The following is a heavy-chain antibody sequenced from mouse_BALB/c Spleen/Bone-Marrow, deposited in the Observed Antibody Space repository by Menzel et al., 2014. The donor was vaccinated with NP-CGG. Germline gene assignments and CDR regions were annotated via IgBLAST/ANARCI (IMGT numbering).Heavy chain of an antibody. CDR2: IDPANGNT. CDR3: ARSDY. J-gene: IGHJ2*01. Sequence: VQLQQSGAELVKPGASVKLSCTASGFNIKDTSMHWVKQRPEQGLEWIGRIDPANGNTKYDPKFQGRATITADTSSNTAYLQLSSLTSEDTAVYYCARSDYWGQGTTLTVSS. V-gene: IGHV14-3*02. CDR1: GFNIKDTS.